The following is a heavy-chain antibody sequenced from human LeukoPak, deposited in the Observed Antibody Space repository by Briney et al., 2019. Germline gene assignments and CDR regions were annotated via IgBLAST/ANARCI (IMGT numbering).Heavy chain of an antibody. CDR1: GFTFSSYA. D-gene: IGHD3-22*01. J-gene: IGHJ4*02. CDR3: AKGRYYDSSCYYRY. V-gene: IGHV3-23*01. CDR2: ISGSGGST. Sequence: GGSLRLSCAASGFTFSSYAMSWVRQAPGKGLEWVSAISGSGGSTYYADSVKGRFTISRDNSKNTLYLQMNSLRAEDTAVYYCAKGRYYDSSCYYRYWGQGTLVTVSS.